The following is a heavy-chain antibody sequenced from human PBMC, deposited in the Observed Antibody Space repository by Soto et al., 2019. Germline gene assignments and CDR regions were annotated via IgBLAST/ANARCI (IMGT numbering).Heavy chain of an antibody. J-gene: IGHJ5*02. CDR1: GGTFSNYA. CDR2: IIPIFGTT. CDR3: AKDGGADGYFGNWLDP. V-gene: IGHV1-69*15. Sequence: QVQLVQSGAEVKKPGSSVKVSCTASGGTFSNYAITWVRQAPGQGLEWVGRIIPIFGTTNVAQKFQGRVTITADESTTTANMELSGLRSDDTAVYYCAKDGGADGYFGNWLDPWGQGTLVTVSS. D-gene: IGHD5-12*01.